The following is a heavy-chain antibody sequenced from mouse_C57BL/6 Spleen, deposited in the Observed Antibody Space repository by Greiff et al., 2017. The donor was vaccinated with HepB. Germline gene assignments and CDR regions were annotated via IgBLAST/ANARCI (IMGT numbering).Heavy chain of an antibody. CDR3: ARNNYSNYVFAY. CDR1: GFSLTSYG. J-gene: IGHJ3*01. D-gene: IGHD2-5*01. Sequence: QVQLKESGPGLVQPSQSLSITCTVSGFSLTSYGVHWVRQSPGKGLEWLGGIWSGGSTDYNAAFISRLSLSKDNSKSPVFFKMHSLQADDTAIYYWARNNYSNYVFAYWGQGTLVTVSA. CDR2: IWSGGST. V-gene: IGHV2-2*01.